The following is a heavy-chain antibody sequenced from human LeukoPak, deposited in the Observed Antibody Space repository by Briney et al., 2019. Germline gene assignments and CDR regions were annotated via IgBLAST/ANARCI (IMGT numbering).Heavy chain of an antibody. CDR3: ARTLAAAAGNGWFDP. V-gene: IGHV3-53*01. CDR2: IYSGGST. J-gene: IGHJ5*02. Sequence: GGSLRLSCAASGFTVSSNYMSWVRQAPGKGLEWVSVIYSGGSTYYADSVKGRLTISRDNSKNTLYLQMNSLRAEDTAVYYCARTLAAAAGNGWFDPWGQGTLVTVSS. CDR1: GFTVSSNY. D-gene: IGHD6-13*01.